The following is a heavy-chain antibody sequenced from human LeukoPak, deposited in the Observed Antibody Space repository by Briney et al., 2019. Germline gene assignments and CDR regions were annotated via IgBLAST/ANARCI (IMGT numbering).Heavy chain of an antibody. CDR3: ARRWSASNDY. Sequence: GGSLRLSCAASGFTFDDYAMYWVRQAPGKGLEWVSYISSSSSTIYYADSVKGRFTISRDNAKNSLYLQMNSLRDEDTAVYYCARRWSASNDYWGQGTLVTVSS. V-gene: IGHV3-48*02. CDR1: GFTFDDYA. CDR2: ISSSSSTI. D-gene: IGHD1-26*01. J-gene: IGHJ4*02.